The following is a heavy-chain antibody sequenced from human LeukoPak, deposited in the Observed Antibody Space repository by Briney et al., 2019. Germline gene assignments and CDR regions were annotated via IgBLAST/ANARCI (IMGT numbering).Heavy chain of an antibody. CDR3: ARDLPSSGYWYRDAFDI. V-gene: IGHV3-7*01. Sequence: PGGSPRLSCAASGFSFSNYWMSWVRQAPGKGLEWVGHAKQDGSETYYVDSVKGRFTVSRDNAKNSLFLQMNSLRVEDTAMYYCARDLPSSGYWYRDAFDIWGRGTMVTVSS. J-gene: IGHJ3*02. D-gene: IGHD3-22*01. CDR1: GFSFSNYW. CDR2: AKQDGSET.